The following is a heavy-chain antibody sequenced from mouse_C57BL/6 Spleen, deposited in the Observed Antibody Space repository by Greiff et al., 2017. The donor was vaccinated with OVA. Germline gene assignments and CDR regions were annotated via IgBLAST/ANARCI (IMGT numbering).Heavy chain of an antibody. CDR2: IPYDGCT. CDR1: GYSFTSGYY. D-gene: IGHD1-1*01. V-gene: IGHV3-6*01. Sequence: EVKLMESGPGLVKPSPSLSLSCSASGYSFTSGYYWYLIRQFAGNQLELMGFIPYDGCTNYNPTFKNRTSFTCDTSKNQVFRKLNSVTTEDTAAYYCAREGLLRYWYFDDWGTGTTVTVSS. J-gene: IGHJ1*03. CDR3: AREGLLRYWYFDD.